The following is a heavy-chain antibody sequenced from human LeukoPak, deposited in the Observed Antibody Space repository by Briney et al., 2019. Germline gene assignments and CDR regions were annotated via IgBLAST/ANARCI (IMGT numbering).Heavy chain of an antibody. Sequence: ASVKVSCKASGGTFSSYAISWVRQAPGQGLEWMGGIIPIFGTANYAQKFQGRVTITADESTSTAYMELSSLKASDTAMYYCARLSNHYGSGSPLDYWGQGTLVTVSS. CDR3: ARLSNHYGSGSPLDY. D-gene: IGHD3-10*01. CDR1: GGTFSSYA. V-gene: IGHV1-69*13. J-gene: IGHJ4*02. CDR2: IIPIFGTA.